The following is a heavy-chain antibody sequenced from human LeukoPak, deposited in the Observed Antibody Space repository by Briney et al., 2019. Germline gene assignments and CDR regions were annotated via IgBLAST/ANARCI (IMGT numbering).Heavy chain of an antibody. D-gene: IGHD2-2*01. Sequence: GASVKVSCKASGYTFTSYGISWVRQAPGQGLEWMGWISAYNGNTNYAQKLQGRVTMTTDTSTSTANMKLRSLRSDDTAVYYCARGYCSSTSCYPRGYWGQGTLVTVSS. J-gene: IGHJ4*02. CDR3: ARGYCSSTSCYPRGY. V-gene: IGHV1-18*01. CDR2: ISAYNGNT. CDR1: GYTFTSYG.